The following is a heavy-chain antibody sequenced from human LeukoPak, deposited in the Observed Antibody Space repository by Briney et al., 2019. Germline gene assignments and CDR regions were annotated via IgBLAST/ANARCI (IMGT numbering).Heavy chain of an antibody. Sequence: SETLSLTCAVSGGSISSGGYSWNWIRQPPGKGLEWIGYIYHTGNTFYNPSLKSRVTISVDRSKNQFSLRLTSVTAADTAVYYCARDFSFPYCGGDCYRPPIYNWFDPWGQGTLVTVSS. V-gene: IGHV4-30-2*01. CDR1: GGSISSGGYS. J-gene: IGHJ5*02. CDR3: ARDFSFPYCGGDCYRPPIYNWFDP. CDR2: IYHTGNT. D-gene: IGHD2-21*02.